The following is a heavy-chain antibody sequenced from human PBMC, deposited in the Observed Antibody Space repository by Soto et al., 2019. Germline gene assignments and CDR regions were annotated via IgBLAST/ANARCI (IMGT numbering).Heavy chain of an antibody. CDR1: GYSFTSYW. CDR3: ARGAGPVVPAAMIHYYYYYGMDV. D-gene: IGHD2-2*01. J-gene: IGHJ6*02. V-gene: IGHV5-51*01. Sequence: PGESLKISCKGSGYSFTSYWIGWVRQMPGKGLEWMGIIYPGDSDTRYSPSFQGQVTISADKSISTAYLQWSSLKASDTAMYYCARGAGPVVPAAMIHYYYYYGMDVWGQGSTVTVSS. CDR2: IYPGDSDT.